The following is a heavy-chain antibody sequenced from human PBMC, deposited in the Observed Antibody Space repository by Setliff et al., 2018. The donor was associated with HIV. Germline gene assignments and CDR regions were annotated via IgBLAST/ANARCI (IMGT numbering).Heavy chain of an antibody. D-gene: IGHD4-4*01. J-gene: IGHJ6*03. Sequence: PGGSLRLSCEASGFIFSTYGMHWVRQAPGKGLEWVAFIRSDETNTYYSDSVKGRFTISRDTSKNTLFLQINSLRPEDTAVYYCARDHSNPVFYYYYYMDVWGKGTTVTVSS. V-gene: IGHV3-30*02. CDR2: IRSDETNT. CDR1: GFIFSTYG. CDR3: ARDHSNPVFYYYYYMDV.